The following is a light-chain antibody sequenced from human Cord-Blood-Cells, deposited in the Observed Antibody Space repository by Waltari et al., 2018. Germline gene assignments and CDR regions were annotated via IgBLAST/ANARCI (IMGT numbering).Light chain of an antibody. CDR1: SSDVGGYNY. J-gene: IGLJ1*01. CDR2: EVS. CDR3: SSYAGSNNLV. V-gene: IGLV2-8*01. Sequence: QSALTQPPSASGSPGQSVTISCTGTSSDVGGYNYVSWYQQHPGKAPKLMIYEVSKRPDGVPGRVAGSKSGNTASLTVSGLQAEDEADYYCSSYAGSNNLVFGTGTKVTVL.